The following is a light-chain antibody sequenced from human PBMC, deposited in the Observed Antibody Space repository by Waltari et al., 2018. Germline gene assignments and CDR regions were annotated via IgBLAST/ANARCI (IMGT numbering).Light chain of an antibody. CDR2: DAS. CDR3: QERSNWPGGA. J-gene: IGKJ4*01. Sequence: EIVLTQSPATLSSSPGERATLSCRASQNVTTYLARSQHRPGQAPRLLNYDASNRATDVPARFTGSGSGTDFTLTISSLPPEDFALYYCQERSNWPGGAFGGGTKVEIK. V-gene: IGKV3-11*01. CDR1: QNVTTY.